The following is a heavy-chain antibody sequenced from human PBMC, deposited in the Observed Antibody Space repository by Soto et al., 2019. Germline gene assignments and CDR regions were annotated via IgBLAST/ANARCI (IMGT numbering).Heavy chain of an antibody. CDR2: IKQDGGEK. CDR3: VRDWSTFWGMDV. D-gene: IGHD2-8*02. J-gene: IGHJ6*02. V-gene: IGHV3-7*01. Sequence: PGGSLRLSCAASGFTFSTYWMNWVRQAPGKGLEWVANIKQDGGEKYYVDSVKGRFAISRDNAKYSLFLQMNNLRAEDTAVYYCVRDWSTFWGMDVWRQGTTVTVSS. CDR1: GFTFSTYW.